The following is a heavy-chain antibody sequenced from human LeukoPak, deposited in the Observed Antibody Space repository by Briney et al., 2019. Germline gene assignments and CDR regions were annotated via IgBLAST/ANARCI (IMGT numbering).Heavy chain of an antibody. CDR2: ISWDGGST. V-gene: IGHV3-43D*03. CDR1: GFTFDDYA. Sequence: GGSLRLSCAASGFTFDDYAMHWVRQAPGKGLEWVSLISWDGGSTYYADSVKGRFTISRDNSKNSLYLQMNSLRAEDTALYYCAKDKEGSGRFHFDYWGQGTLVTVSS. CDR3: AKDKEGSGRFHFDY. J-gene: IGHJ4*02. D-gene: IGHD3-10*01.